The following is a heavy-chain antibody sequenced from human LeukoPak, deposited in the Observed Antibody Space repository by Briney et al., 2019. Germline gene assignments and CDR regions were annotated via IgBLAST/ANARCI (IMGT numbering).Heavy chain of an antibody. CDR1: GGTFSSYA. V-gene: IGHV1-69*01. D-gene: IGHD5-12*01. J-gene: IGHJ4*02. Sequence: SVKVSCKASGGTFSSYAISWVRQAPGQGLEWMGGIIPIFGTANYAQKFQGRVTITADESRSTAYMELSSLRSEDTAVYYCARGGYSGYDVYYFDYWGQGTLVTVSS. CDR3: ARGGYSGYDVYYFDY. CDR2: IIPIFGTA.